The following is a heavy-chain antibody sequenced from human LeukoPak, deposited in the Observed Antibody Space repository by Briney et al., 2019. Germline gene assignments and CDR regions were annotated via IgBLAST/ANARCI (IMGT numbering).Heavy chain of an antibody. Sequence: ASVKVSCKASGYTFTGYYMHWVRQAPGQGLEWMGWINPNSGGTNYARKFQGRVTMTRDTSISTAYMELSRLRSDDTAVYYCARDVFRRGYCSSTSCYTGNWFDPWGQGTLVTASS. CDR1: GYTFTGYY. CDR3: ARDVFRRGYCSSTSCYTGNWFDP. J-gene: IGHJ5*02. D-gene: IGHD2-2*02. V-gene: IGHV1-2*02. CDR2: INPNSGGT.